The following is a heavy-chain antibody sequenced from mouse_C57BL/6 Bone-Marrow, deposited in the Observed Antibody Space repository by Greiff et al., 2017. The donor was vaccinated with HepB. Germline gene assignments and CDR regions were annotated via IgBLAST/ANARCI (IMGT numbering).Heavy chain of an antibody. CDR3: ARRGAYSYYFDY. CDR1: GYTFTSYG. D-gene: IGHD2-10*01. V-gene: IGHV1-81*01. CDR2: IYPRSGNT. Sequence: QVQLQQPGTELVKPGASVKLSCKASGYTFTSYGISWVKQRTGQGLEWIGEIYPRSGNTYYNEKFKGKATLTADKSSSTAYMELRSLTSEDSAVYFCARRGAYSYYFDYWGQGTTLTVSS. J-gene: IGHJ2*01.